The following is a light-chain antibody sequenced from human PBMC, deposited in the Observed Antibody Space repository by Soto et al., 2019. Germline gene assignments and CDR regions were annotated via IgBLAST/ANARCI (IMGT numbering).Light chain of an antibody. J-gene: IGLJ2*01. V-gene: IGLV2-14*03. CDR3: SSYTSSARVV. CDR1: SSDVGDYNF. CDR2: DVS. Sequence: QSVLTQPASVSGSPGQSITISCTGTSSDVGDYNFVSWYQQHPGKAPKLMVYDVSNRPSGVSNRFSGSKSGNTASLTISGLQAEDEADYYCSSYTSSARVVFGGGTKLTVL.